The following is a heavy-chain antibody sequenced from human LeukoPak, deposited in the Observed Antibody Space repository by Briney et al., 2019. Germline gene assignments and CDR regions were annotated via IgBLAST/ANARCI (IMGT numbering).Heavy chain of an antibody. CDR1: GVSISSYY. J-gene: IGHJ4*02. CDR3: ARDVRRGNYFDY. V-gene: IGHV4-59*01. CDR2: IYYSGST. Sequence: SETLSLTCTVSGVSISSYYWSWIRQPPGKGLEWIGYIYYSGSTNYNPSLKSRVTISVDTSKNQFSLKLSSVTAADTAVYYCARDVRRGNYFDYWGQGTLVTVSS. D-gene: IGHD2-8*01.